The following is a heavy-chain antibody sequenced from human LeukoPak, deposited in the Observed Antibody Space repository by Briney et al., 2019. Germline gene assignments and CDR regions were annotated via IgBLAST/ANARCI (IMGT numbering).Heavy chain of an antibody. CDR2: IYSGGST. J-gene: IGHJ4*02. CDR3: ARSPGAYCGGDCYPYYFDY. Sequence: GGSLRLSCAASGFTVSSNYMSWVRQAPGKGLEWVSVIYSGGSTYYADSVKGRFTISRDNSKNTLHLQMNSLRAEDTAVYYCARSPGAYCGGDCYPYYFDYWGQGTLVTVSS. V-gene: IGHV3-53*01. D-gene: IGHD2-21*02. CDR1: GFTVSSNY.